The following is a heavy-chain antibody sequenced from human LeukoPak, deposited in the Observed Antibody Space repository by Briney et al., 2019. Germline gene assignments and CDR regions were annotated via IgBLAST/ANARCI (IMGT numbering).Heavy chain of an antibody. J-gene: IGHJ6*03. D-gene: IGHD1-26*01. CDR1: GYTFTGYY. V-gene: IGHV1-2*02. CDR2: INPNSGGT. Sequence: GASVTVSCKASGYTFTGYYMHWVRQAPGQGLEWMGWINPNSGGTNYAQKFQGRVTMTRDTSISTAYMELSRLRSDDTAVYYCARGGEWELLGYYYYMDVWGKGTTVTVSS. CDR3: ARGGEWELLGYYYYMDV.